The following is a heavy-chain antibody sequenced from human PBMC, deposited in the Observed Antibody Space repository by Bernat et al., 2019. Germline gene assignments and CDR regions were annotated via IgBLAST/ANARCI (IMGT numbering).Heavy chain of an antibody. D-gene: IGHD4/OR15-4a*01. Sequence: EVQLLESGGGLVQPGGSLRLSCSAAGFTFSFFAMGWVRQAPGKGVEGVSAISSTSVRTYYADSVKGRFTVSRDNSKNTLYLQMNSLRAEDTAIYYCAKDGLRVSAYWYFDLWGRGALVTVSS. CDR2: ISSTSVRT. CDR3: AKDGLRVSAYWYFDL. V-gene: IGHV3-23*01. J-gene: IGHJ2*01. CDR1: GFTFSFFA.